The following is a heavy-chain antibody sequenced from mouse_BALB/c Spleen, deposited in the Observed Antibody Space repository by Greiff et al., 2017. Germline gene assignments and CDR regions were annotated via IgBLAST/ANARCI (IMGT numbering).Heavy chain of an antibody. CDR3: ARLVLRYYFDY. D-gene: IGHD1-1*01. V-gene: IGHV1-18*01. J-gene: IGHJ2*01. Sequence: VQLQQSGPELVKPGASVKISCKTSGYTFTEYTMHWVKQSHGKSLEWIGVINPNNGGTSYNQKFKGKATLTVDKSSSTAYMELRSLTSEDSAVYYCARLVLRYYFDYWGQGTTLTVSS. CDR1: GYTFTEYT. CDR2: INPNNGGT.